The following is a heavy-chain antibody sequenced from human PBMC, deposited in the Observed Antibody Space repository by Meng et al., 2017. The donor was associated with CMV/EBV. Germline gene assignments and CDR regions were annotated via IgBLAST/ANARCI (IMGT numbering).Heavy chain of an antibody. D-gene: IGHD2-2*01. J-gene: IGHJ6*02. CDR1: GFTVSSNY. V-gene: IGHV3-53*05. CDR3: ARDLVPATMRSSNYYYGMDV. CDR2: IYSGGST. Sequence: GGSLRLSCAASGFTVSSNYMSWVRQAPGKGLEWVSVIYSGGSTYYADSVKGRFTISRDNSKNTLYLQMNSLRAEDTAVYYCARDLVPATMRSSNYYYGMDVWGQGTTVTVSS.